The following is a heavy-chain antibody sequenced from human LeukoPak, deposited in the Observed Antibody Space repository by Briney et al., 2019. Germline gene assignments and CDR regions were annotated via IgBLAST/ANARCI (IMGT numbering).Heavy chain of an antibody. CDR3: ARRSDIVRATFDY. D-gene: IGHD1-26*01. V-gene: IGHV5-51*01. CDR1: GYPFTNCW. Sequence: GESLKISCKGSGYPFTNCWIGWVRQMPGKGLEWMAMIYPGNSDTRYSPSFQGQVTITADKSINTAYLQWSRLRAADTAIYYCARRSDIVRATFDYWGQGTLVTVSS. J-gene: IGHJ4*02. CDR2: IYPGNSDT.